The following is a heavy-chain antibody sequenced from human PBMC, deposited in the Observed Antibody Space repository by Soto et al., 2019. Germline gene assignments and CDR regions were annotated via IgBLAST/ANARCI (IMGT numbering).Heavy chain of an antibody. D-gene: IGHD2-2*01. V-gene: IGHV4-59*08. J-gene: IGHJ5*02. Sequence: SETLSLTCTVSGGSISSYYWSWIRQPPGKGLEWIGYIYYSGSTNYNPSLKSRVTISVDTSKNQFSLKLSSVTAADTAVYYCARHGYCSSTSCHWGWFDPWGQGTLVTVSS. CDR3: ARHGYCSSTSCHWGWFDP. CDR2: IYYSGST. CDR1: GGSISSYY.